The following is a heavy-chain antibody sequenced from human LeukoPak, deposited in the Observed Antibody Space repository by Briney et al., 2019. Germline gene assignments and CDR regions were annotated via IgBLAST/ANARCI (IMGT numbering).Heavy chain of an antibody. CDR3: ASLEYSSSLYSYYYKDV. D-gene: IGHD6-6*01. CDR1: GFTFSSYD. J-gene: IGHJ6*03. Sequence: PGGSLRLSCAASGFTFSSYDMNWVRQAPGKGLEWVSYISSSSSIIYYAYSVKGRFTISRDNAENSLYLQMNSLRAEDTAVYYCASLEYSSSLYSYYYKDVWGKGTTVTVSS. CDR2: ISSSSSII. V-gene: IGHV3-48*01.